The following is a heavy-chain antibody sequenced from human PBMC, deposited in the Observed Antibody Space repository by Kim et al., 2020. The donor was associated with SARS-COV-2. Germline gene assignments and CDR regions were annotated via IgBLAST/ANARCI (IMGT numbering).Heavy chain of an antibody. V-gene: IGHV5-51*01. D-gene: IGHD3-22*01. CDR3: ARDAAFGITMTCFDY. J-gene: IGHJ4*02. CDR2: IYPGDSDT. Sequence: GESLKISCKGSGYSFTSYWIGWVRQMPGKGLEWMGIIYPGDSDTRYSPSFQGQVTISADKSISTAYLQWSSLKASDTAMYYCARDAAFGITMTCFDYWGQGTLVTVSS. CDR1: GYSFTSYW.